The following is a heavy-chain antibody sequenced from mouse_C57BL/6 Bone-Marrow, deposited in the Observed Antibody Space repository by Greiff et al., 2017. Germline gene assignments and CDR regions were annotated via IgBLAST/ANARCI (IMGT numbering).Heavy chain of an antibody. CDR2: INPSSGYT. Sequence: VKLSCQASGSTFTSYWMHWVKQRPGQGLEWIGYINPSSGYTKYNQKFKDKATLTADKSSSTAYMQLSSLTYEDSAVYYCAREAGLRHDFDYWGQGTTLTVSS. CDR3: AREAGLRHDFDY. CDR1: GSTFTSYW. V-gene: IGHV1-7*01. J-gene: IGHJ2*01. D-gene: IGHD2-4*01.